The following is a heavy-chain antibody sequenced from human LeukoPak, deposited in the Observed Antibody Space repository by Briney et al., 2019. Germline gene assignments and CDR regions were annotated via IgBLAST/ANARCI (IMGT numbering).Heavy chain of an antibody. CDR1: GFTVSSNY. Sequence: GGSLRLACAASGFTVSSNYMNWVRQAPGKGLEWVSVINSGGNAYYADSVKGRFTISRDNSKNMLYLQMNSLRAEDTAVYYCARSQGGTMSLRHFDLWGRGTLVTVSS. CDR2: INSGGNA. J-gene: IGHJ2*01. CDR3: ARSQGGTMSLRHFDL. V-gene: IGHV3-53*01. D-gene: IGHD3-22*01.